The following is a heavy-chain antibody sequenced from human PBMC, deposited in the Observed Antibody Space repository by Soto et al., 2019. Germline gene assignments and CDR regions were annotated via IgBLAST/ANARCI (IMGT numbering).Heavy chain of an antibody. Sequence: SPVKVSCKASGDTFNKYALSWVRQAPGQGLKWMGGIIPIFNSANYAQRFQGRVTITADDSTSTAYMELRSLRPDDTAVYYCAREVTVASYSFDLWGQGPLVTVSS. CDR1: GDTFNKYA. J-gene: IGHJ4*02. CDR3: AREVTVASYSFDL. CDR2: IIPIFNSA. D-gene: IGHD5-12*01. V-gene: IGHV1-69*13.